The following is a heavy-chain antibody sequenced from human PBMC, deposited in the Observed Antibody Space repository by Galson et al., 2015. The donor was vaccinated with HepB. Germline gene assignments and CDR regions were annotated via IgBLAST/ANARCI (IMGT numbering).Heavy chain of an antibody. CDR1: GFTFSSYA. CDR2: ISGSGGST. D-gene: IGHD3-10*01. Sequence: SLRLSCAASGFTFSSYAMSWVRQAPGKGLEWVSAISGSGGSTYYADSVKGRFTISRDNSKNTLYLQMNSLRAEDTAVYYCAKKGGNYGSGSYYNAHFDYWGQGTLVTVSS. J-gene: IGHJ4*02. CDR3: AKKGGNYGSGSYYNAHFDY. V-gene: IGHV3-23*01.